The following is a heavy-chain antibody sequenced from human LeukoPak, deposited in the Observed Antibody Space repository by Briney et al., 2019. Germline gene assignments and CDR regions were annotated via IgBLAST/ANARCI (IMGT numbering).Heavy chain of an antibody. Sequence: SETLSLTCAVYGGSFSGYYWSWIRQPPGKGLEWIGEINHSGSTNYNPSLKSRVTISVDTSKNQFSLKLSSVTAADTAVYYCAKSNPDPPLPGYCTNGVCHYYFDYWGQGTLVTVSS. J-gene: IGHJ4*02. CDR1: GGSFSGYY. D-gene: IGHD2-8*01. CDR2: INHSGST. CDR3: AKSNPDPPLPGYCTNGVCHYYFDY. V-gene: IGHV4-34*01.